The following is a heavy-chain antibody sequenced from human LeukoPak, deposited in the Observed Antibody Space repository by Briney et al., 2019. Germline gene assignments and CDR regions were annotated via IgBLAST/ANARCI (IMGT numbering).Heavy chain of an antibody. J-gene: IGHJ4*02. Sequence: PSETLSLTCTVSGGSINSSSYYWGWIRQPPGKRLEWIGSIFYSGSTYYNPSLKSRVTISVDTSKDQFSLRLTSVTAADKAVYYCARHLRASLRFSPVFYFDYWGQGTLVTVFS. CDR2: IFYSGST. CDR1: GGSINSSSYY. D-gene: IGHD3-3*01. CDR3: ARHLRASLRFSPVFYFDY. V-gene: IGHV4-39*01.